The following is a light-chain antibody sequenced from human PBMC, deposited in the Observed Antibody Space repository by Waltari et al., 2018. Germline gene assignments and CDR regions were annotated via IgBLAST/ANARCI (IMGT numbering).Light chain of an antibody. Sequence: EIVMTQSPATLSVSPGERATPPCRASQSVSSYLAWYQQKPGQAPRLLIFDASTRATGIPARFSGSGSGTEFTLTISSLQSEDFAVYYCQQYKDWPPRTFGQGTKVEVK. CDR2: DAS. CDR1: QSVSSY. J-gene: IGKJ1*01. V-gene: IGKV3-15*01. CDR3: QQYKDWPPRT.